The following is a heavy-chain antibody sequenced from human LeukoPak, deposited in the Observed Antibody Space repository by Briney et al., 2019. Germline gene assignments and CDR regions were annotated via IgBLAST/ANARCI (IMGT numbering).Heavy chain of an antibody. J-gene: IGHJ4*02. CDR3: ARSYDSSGYPFDY. CDR2: ISSNGGST. CDR1: GFTFSSYA. Sequence: GGSLRLSCAASGFTFSSYAMHWVRQAPGKGLECVSAISSNGGSTYYANSVKGRFTISRDNSKNTLYLQMGSLRAEDMAVYYCARSYDSSGYPFDYWGQGTLVTVSS. V-gene: IGHV3-64*01. D-gene: IGHD3-22*01.